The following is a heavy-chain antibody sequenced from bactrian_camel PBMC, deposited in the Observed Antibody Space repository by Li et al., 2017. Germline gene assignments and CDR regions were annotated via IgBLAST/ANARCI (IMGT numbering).Heavy chain of an antibody. CDR2: IVFGGST. D-gene: IGHD4*01. J-gene: IGHJ4*01. Sequence: QVQLVESGGGSVQAGGSLKLSCTTSGAPFDDGDMGWYRQAPGIECKLISTIVFGGSTFYSDSVKGRFTISHDKSKNTAYLQMNDLKPEDTAMYYCAEAPYRDGFSTKCRGQGTQVTVS. V-gene: IGHV3S55*01. CDR1: GAPFDDGD. CDR3: AEAPYRDGFSTKC.